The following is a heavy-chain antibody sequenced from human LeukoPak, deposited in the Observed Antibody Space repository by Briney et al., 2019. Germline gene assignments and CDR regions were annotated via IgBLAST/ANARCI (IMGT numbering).Heavy chain of an antibody. Sequence: GGSLRLSCAASGFTFSIYSMNWVRQAPGKGLEWVASISSRSAYIYYADSVKGRFTISRDDSKNTIYLQMNSLRAEDTAVYYCARGGVNYWNPRYWGQGTLVTVSS. CDR2: ISSRSAYI. CDR3: ARGGVNYWNPRY. CDR1: GFTFSIYS. J-gene: IGHJ4*02. V-gene: IGHV3-21*04. D-gene: IGHD1-1*01.